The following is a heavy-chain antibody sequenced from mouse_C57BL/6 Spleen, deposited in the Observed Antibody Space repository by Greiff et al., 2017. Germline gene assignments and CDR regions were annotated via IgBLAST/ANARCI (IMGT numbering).Heavy chain of an antibody. CDR3: ASDQGHYGSPFGY. V-gene: IGHV2-6*01. J-gene: IGHJ3*01. D-gene: IGHD1-1*01. CDR2: IWGVGST. Sequence: QVQLKESGPGLVAPSQSLSITCTVSGFSLTSYGVDWVRQSPGKGLEWLGVIWGVGSTNYNSALKSRMSISKDNSKSQVFLKMNSLQTDDTAMYYCASDQGHYGSPFGYWGQGTLVTVSA. CDR1: GFSLTSYG.